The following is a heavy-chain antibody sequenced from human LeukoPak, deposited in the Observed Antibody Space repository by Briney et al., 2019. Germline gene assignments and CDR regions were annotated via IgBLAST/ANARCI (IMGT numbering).Heavy chain of an antibody. CDR1: GFTFSTYA. CDR2: ISGSSGIT. Sequence: GGSLRLSCAASGFTFSTYAMSWVRQAPGEGLEWVSAISGSSGITYYADSVKGRFTISRDNSKNTLYLQMNSLRAEDTAVYYCAKESSWGTVVTPGGPSAWGQGTLVTVSS. D-gene: IGHD4-23*01. CDR3: AKESSWGTVVTPGGPSA. V-gene: IGHV3-23*01. J-gene: IGHJ5*02.